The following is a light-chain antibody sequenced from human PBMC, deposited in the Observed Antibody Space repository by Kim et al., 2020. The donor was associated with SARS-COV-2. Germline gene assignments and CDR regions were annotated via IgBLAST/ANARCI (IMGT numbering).Light chain of an antibody. CDR2: DAS. CDR1: QGISSP. CDR3: QQFNNYALT. Sequence: GDRVTITCRTSQGISSPLAWYQQKPGKPPKLLIYDASSLESGVPSRFSGSGSGTDFTLSISSLQPEDFATYYCQQFNNYALTFGGGTKVDIK. J-gene: IGKJ4*01. V-gene: IGKV1D-13*01.